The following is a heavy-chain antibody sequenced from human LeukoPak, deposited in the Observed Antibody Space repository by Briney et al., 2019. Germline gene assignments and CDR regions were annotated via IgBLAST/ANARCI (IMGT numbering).Heavy chain of an antibody. J-gene: IGHJ4*02. CDR3: ARHRIAAAVAFYFDS. CDR2: ISYDGNEK. Sequence: PGGSLRLSCVASGFTFDSYAMNWVRQAPGKGLEWVALISYDGNEKYYADSVQGRFTISRDNSMNTLNLHMNSLKSEDTAIYYCARHRIAAAVAFYFDSWGQGALVAVSS. D-gene: IGHD6-13*01. CDR1: GFTFDSYA. V-gene: IGHV3-30-3*01.